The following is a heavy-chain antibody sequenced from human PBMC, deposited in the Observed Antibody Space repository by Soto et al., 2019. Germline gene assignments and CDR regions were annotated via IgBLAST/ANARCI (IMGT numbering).Heavy chain of an antibody. Sequence: GGSLRLSCAASGFTFSSFGMHWVRQAPGKGLEWVAVISYDGSNKYYADSVKGRFTISRDNSKNTLYLQMNSLRAEDTAVYYCAKEGVTGTTWPWGYYYYGMDVWGQGTTVTVSS. CDR1: GFTFSSFG. D-gene: IGHD1-7*01. V-gene: IGHV3-30*18. J-gene: IGHJ6*02. CDR2: ISYDGSNK. CDR3: AKEGVTGTTWPWGYYYYGMDV.